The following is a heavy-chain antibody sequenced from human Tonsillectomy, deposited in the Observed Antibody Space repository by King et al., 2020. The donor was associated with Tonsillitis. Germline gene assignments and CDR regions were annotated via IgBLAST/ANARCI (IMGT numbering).Heavy chain of an antibody. V-gene: IGHV3-30*04. CDR1: GFTFSTYA. D-gene: IGHD6-13*01. CDR3: ARDPQYSRSWYHYYYYGMDV. CDR2: ISYDGSNK. J-gene: IGHJ6*02. Sequence: VQLVESGGGVVQPGRSLRLSCAASGFTFSTYAMHWVRQAPGKGLEWVAVISYDGSNKYYADSVKGRFTISRDNSKNTLYLQMNSLRAEDTAMYYCARDPQYSRSWYHYYYYGMDVWGQGTTVTVSS.